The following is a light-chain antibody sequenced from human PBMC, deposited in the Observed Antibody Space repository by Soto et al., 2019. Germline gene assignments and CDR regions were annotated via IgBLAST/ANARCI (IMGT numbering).Light chain of an antibody. CDR3: MQSTQLPPT. Sequence: DAVVTQSPDSLAASLGERATINCKSSQSVLYSSNNKNYLAWYQQKPGQSPQLLIYEVSTRVSGVPDRFSGSGSGTDFTLEISRVETDDVGIYYCMQSTQLPPTFGQGTRLEIK. V-gene: IGKV4-1*01. CDR2: EVS. CDR1: QSVLYSSNNKNY. J-gene: IGKJ5*01.